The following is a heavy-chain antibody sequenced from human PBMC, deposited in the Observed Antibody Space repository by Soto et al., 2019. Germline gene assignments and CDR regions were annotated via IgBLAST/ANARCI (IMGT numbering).Heavy chain of an antibody. J-gene: IGHJ4*02. CDR1: GDSIRSSY. V-gene: IGHV4-59*01. CDR2: VHYSGAT. CDR3: ARDLSGGSSWYEFDS. Sequence: PSETLSLTCTVSGDSIRSSYWSWVRQPPGKGLEWIGYVHYSGATKSNPSLKSRVTISADTSKNQFSLKVVSVTPSDTADYFCARDLSGGSSWYEFDSWGPGILVTVSS. D-gene: IGHD6-13*01.